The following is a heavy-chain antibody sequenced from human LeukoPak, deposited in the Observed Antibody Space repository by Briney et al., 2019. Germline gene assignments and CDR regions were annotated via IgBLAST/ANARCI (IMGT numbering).Heavy chain of an antibody. V-gene: IGHV4-59*01. CDR2: IYYSGST. CDR1: GGSISSYY. D-gene: IGHD3-9*01. Sequence: SETLSLTCTVSGGSISSYYWSWIRQPPGKGLEWIGYIYYSGSTNYNPSLKSRVTISVDTSKNQFSLKLSSVTAADTAVYYCARVLYYDILTGYRMLDIWGQGTMVTVSS. CDR3: ARVLYYDILTGYRMLDI. J-gene: IGHJ3*02.